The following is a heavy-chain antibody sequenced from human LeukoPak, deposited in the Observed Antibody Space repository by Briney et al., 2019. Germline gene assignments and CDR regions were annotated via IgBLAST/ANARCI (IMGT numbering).Heavy chain of an antibody. CDR2: IRSSGSTI. CDR1: GFTFSAYY. CDR3: ARESTLWGFPY. Sequence: GGSLTLSCAASGFTFSAYYMSWIRQPPGKGLEWVSYIRSSGSTIYYADFVRGRFTISRDNAKNSLYLQMNSLRAEDTAVYYFARESTLWGFPYWGQGTLVTVSS. V-gene: IGHV3-11*01. D-gene: IGHD7-27*01. J-gene: IGHJ4*02.